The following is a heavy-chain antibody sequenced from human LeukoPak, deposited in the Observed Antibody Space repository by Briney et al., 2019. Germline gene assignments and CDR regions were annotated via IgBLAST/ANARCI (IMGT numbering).Heavy chain of an antibody. CDR3: AKDRAINWNDVEYFDL. D-gene: IGHD1-1*01. CDR1: GFTFSSYA. J-gene: IGHJ2*01. CDR2: ISGSGGST. Sequence: SGGSLRPSCAVSGFTFSSYAMSWVRQAPGQGLEWVSAISGSGGSTYYADSVKGRFTISRANSKDTLYLQMHSLRADDTAVYYCAKDRAINWNDVEYFDLWGRGTLVTVSS. V-gene: IGHV3-23*01.